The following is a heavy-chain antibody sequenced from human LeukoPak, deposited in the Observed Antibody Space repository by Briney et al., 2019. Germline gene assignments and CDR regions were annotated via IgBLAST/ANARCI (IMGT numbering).Heavy chain of an antibody. D-gene: IGHD3-22*01. V-gene: IGHV3-48*03. Sequence: PGGSLRLSCAASGFTFSSYEMNWVRQAPGKGLEWVSYISSSGSTIYYADSVKGRFTISRDNAKNSLYLQMNSLRAEDTAVYYCARVTRDDSSGYYAGSFDYWGQGTLVTVSS. J-gene: IGHJ4*02. CDR2: ISSSGSTI. CDR3: ARVTRDDSSGYYAGSFDY. CDR1: GFTFSSYE.